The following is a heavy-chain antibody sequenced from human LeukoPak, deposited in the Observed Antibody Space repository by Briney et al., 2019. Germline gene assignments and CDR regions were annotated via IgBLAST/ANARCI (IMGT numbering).Heavy chain of an antibody. J-gene: IGHJ5*02. CDR3: AKNPAIVVVPAALRFDP. D-gene: IGHD2-2*01. CDR2: ISGSGGST. CDR1: GFTFSRYA. Sequence: PGGSLRLSCAASGFTFSRYAMSWVRQAPGKGLEWVSGISGSGGSTYYADSVKGRFTISRDNSKNTLYLQMNSLRAEDTAVYYCAKNPAIVVVPAALRFDPWGQGTLVTVSS. V-gene: IGHV3-23*01.